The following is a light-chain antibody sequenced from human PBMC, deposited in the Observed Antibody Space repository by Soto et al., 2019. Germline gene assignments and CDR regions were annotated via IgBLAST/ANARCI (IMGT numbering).Light chain of an antibody. J-gene: IGKJ5*01. V-gene: IGKV1-33*01. CDR2: DAS. CDR1: QDISNY. CDR3: QQYHSLIT. Sequence: IQMTQSPSSLSASVGDRVTITCQASQDISNYLNWYQQKPGKAPKLLISDASRLETGFPSRFSGRGSGTDFTFTISSLQPEDIATYYCQQYHSLITFGRGTRLEIK.